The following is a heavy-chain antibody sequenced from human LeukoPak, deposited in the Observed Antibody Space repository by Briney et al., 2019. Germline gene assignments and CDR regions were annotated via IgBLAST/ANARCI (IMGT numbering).Heavy chain of an antibody. V-gene: IGHV4-30-2*01. J-gene: IGHJ5*01. CDR2: IFHSGSS. CDR3: ARELWFVNAPGSWFDS. D-gene: IGHD3-10*01. CDR1: GDSISSGDYS. Sequence: SETLSLTCAVSGDSISSGDYSWSWIRQPSGKGLEWIGYIFHSGSSYYTPSLKSRVTISVDRSKNQFSLRLTPVTAADTAVYYCARELWFVNAPGSWFDSWGQGTLVTVSS.